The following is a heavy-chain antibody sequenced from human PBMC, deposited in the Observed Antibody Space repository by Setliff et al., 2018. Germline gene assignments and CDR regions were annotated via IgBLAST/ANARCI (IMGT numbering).Heavy chain of an antibody. D-gene: IGHD1-26*01. CDR1: GFTFSDYY. J-gene: IGHJ3*02. V-gene: IGHV3-11*04. Sequence: SGGSLRLSCAASGFTFSDYYMSWIRQTPGKGLEWVSYISRGGTTIYYADSLKDRFSISRDNDKSSLYLQMNSLRADDTAVYYCARDYAGRGHGFDIWGHGTLVTVSS. CDR2: ISRGGTTI. CDR3: ARDYAGRGHGFDI.